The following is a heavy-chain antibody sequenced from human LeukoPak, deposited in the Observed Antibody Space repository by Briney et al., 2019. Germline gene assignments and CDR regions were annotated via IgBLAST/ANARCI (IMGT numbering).Heavy chain of an antibody. J-gene: IGHJ4*02. CDR3: AKDSGPGFLEWFPDY. Sequence: PGGSLRLSCAASGFTFDDYAMHWVRQAPGKGLEWVSLISWDGGSTYYADSVKGRFTISRGNSKNSLYLQMNSLRAEDTALYYCAKDSGPGFLEWFPDYWGQGTLVTVSS. V-gene: IGHV3-43D*03. CDR1: GFTFDDYA. CDR2: ISWDGGST. D-gene: IGHD3-3*01.